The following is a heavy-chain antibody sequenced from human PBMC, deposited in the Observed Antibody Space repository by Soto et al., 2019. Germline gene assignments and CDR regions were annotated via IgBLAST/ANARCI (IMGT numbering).Heavy chain of an antibody. CDR2: IMPVYGTT. CDR3: ASAHAPMAVAQYYFGY. Sequence: QVQLVQSGAELKKPGSSVKVSCKSSGGTFSNHEISWVRQVPGQGLEWLGGIMPVYGTTDIAQRFRGRATITADEGTPTAFMELSSLTYDDTAVYFCASAHAPMAVAQYYFGYWGKGPCSPSPQ. J-gene: IGHJ4*03. D-gene: IGHD6-19*01. V-gene: IGHV1-69*01. CDR1: GGTFSNHE.